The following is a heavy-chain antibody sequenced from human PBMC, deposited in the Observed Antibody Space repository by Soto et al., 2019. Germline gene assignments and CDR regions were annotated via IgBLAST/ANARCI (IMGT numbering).Heavy chain of an antibody. CDR3: ARDLNSNYGFYYYGMDV. Sequence: PGGSLRPSCAASGFTFSDYYMSWIRQAPGKGLEWVSYISSSGSTIYYADSVKGRFTISRDNAKNSLYLQMNSLRAEDTAVYYCARDLNSNYGFYYYGMDVWGQGTTVTVSS. V-gene: IGHV3-11*01. CDR2: ISSSGSTI. J-gene: IGHJ6*02. CDR1: GFTFSDYY. D-gene: IGHD4-4*01.